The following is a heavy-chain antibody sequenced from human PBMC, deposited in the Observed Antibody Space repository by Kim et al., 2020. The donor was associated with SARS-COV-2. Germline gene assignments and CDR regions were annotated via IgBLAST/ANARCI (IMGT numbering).Heavy chain of an antibody. Sequence: GGSLRLSCAASGFTFSSYAMSWVRQAPGKGLEWVSAISGSGGSTYYADSVKGRFTISRDNSKNTLYLQMNSLRAEDTAVYYCAKRAPPRVLICSGYYLDYWGQGTLVTVSS. CDR1: GFTFSSYA. D-gene: IGHD3-22*01. J-gene: IGHJ4*02. V-gene: IGHV3-23*01. CDR2: ISGSGGST. CDR3: AKRAPPRVLICSGYYLDY.